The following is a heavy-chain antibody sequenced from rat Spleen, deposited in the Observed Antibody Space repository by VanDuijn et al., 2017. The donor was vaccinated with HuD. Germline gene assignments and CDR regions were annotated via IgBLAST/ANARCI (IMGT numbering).Heavy chain of an antibody. V-gene: IGHV5-7*01. D-gene: IGHD1-9*01. J-gene: IGHJ2*01. CDR3: ARRHYGYTDYFDY. Sequence: EVQLVESGGGLVQPGRSLKLSCAVSGFTFSSFVMAWVRQAPKKGLEWVATISYGDSSGHSSTYYRDAVKGRFTISRDNAKSTMSLQMDSLRSEDTATYYCARRHYGYTDYFDYWGQGVMVTVSS. CDR1: GFTFSSFV. CDR2: ISYGDSSGHSST.